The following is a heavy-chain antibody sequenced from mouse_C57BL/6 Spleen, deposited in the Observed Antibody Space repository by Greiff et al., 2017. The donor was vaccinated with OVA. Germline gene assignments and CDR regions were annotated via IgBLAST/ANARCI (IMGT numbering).Heavy chain of an antibody. Sequence: QVQLQQSGAELVRPGASVTLSCKASGYTFTDYEMHWVKQTPVHGLEWIGAIDPETGGTAYNQKFKGKAILTADKSSSTAYMELRSLTSEDYAVYYCTRYYGSSYYAMDYWGQGTSVTVSS. D-gene: IGHD1-1*01. CDR2: IDPETGGT. J-gene: IGHJ4*01. CDR3: TRYYGSSYYAMDY. V-gene: IGHV1-15*01. CDR1: GYTFTDYE.